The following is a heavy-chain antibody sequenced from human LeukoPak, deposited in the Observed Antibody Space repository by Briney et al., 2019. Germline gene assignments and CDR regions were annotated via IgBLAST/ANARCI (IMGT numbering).Heavy chain of an antibody. Sequence: PGGSLRLSCAASGVTFSSHWMHCVPQAPGRGRVWVSFINNDGRVTRYTDSVKGRFTISRDNAKNTLYLQMNSLRAEDTAMYYCARGGQGAVDYWGPGTLVTVSS. CDR1: GVTFSSHW. J-gene: IGHJ4*02. CDR3: ARGGQGAVDY. V-gene: IGHV3-74*01. CDR2: INNDGRVT. D-gene: IGHD3-16*01.